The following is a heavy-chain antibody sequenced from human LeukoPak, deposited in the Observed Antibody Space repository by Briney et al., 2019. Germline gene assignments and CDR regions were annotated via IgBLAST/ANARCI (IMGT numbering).Heavy chain of an antibody. CDR1: RFTLSGYA. V-gene: IGHV3-23*01. CDR3: AKVALGYCSGSSWNYFDY. J-gene: IGHJ4*02. Sequence: PGGSLRVSCGASRFTLSGYAMSWVRQAPGKGLEWVSSINAVGARTYYADSVKGGFTICRDESKNRLYLQMNNLRAEDTALYYCAKVALGYCSGSSWNYFDYGGQGNLFSVSS. CDR2: INAVGART. D-gene: IGHD2-15*01.